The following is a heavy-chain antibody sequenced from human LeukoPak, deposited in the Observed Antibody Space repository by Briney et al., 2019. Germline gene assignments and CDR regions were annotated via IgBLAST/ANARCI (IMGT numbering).Heavy chain of an antibody. CDR1: GFTFSSYA. CDR3: ARTVLRFGHVGVFDY. V-gene: IGHV3-30-3*01. J-gene: IGHJ4*02. Sequence: GGSLRLSCAASGFTFSSYAMHWVRQAPGKGLEWVAVISYDGSNKYYADSAKGRFTISRDNFKNTLYLQMNSLRAEDTAVYYCARTVLRFGHVGVFDYWGQGTLVTVSS. CDR2: ISYDGSNK. D-gene: IGHD3-10*01.